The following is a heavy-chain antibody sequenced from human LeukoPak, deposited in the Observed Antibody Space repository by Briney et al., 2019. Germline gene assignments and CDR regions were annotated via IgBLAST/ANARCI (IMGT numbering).Heavy chain of an antibody. CDR3: VRNHRHWFDP. Sequence: GGSLRLSCAASGFSLSDHYMDWVRQAPGQGPEWIGHIRNAGDGYTTEYAASVKGRFTVSRDDSKNSVYLQMNSLKPEDTGVYYCVRNHRHWFDPWGQGTLVTVSS. V-gene: IGHV3-72*01. CDR1: GFSLSDHY. CDR2: IRNAGDGYTT. J-gene: IGHJ5*02.